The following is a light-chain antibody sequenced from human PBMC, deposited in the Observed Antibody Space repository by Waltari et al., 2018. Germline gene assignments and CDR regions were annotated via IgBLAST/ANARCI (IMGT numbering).Light chain of an antibody. V-gene: IGKV3-15*01. CDR3: QQYNDWPPLT. Sequence: WRTSQSVSRFLAWYQQKPGQAPRLHSYGASTRATGIPARVSGSGSGTEFTLTISSLQSEYFAVYYCQQYNDWPPLTFGGGTKVEIK. J-gene: IGKJ4*01. CDR2: GAS. CDR1: QSVSRF.